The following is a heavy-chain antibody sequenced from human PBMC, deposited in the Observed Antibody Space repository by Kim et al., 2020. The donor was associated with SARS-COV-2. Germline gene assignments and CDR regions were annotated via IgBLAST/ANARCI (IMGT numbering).Heavy chain of an antibody. CDR2: IYSGGTT. Sequence: GGSLRLSCAASGFTVSTNYMSWVRQAPGKGLESVSVIYSGGTTKYAESVKGRCPISRDNSKNTLYLQMNSLRAEDTAVYYCAREIWSGYYVDYWGQGTLVTVSS. CDR1: GFTVSTNY. CDR3: AREIWSGYYVDY. D-gene: IGHD3-3*01. J-gene: IGHJ4*02. V-gene: IGHV3-66*01.